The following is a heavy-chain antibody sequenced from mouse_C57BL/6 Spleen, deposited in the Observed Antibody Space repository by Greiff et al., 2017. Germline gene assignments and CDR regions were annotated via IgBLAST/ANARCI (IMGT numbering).Heavy chain of an antibody. V-gene: IGHV1-64*01. CDR3: ARVAGTGYFDV. CDR2: IHPNSGST. D-gene: IGHD4-1*01. J-gene: IGHJ1*03. CDR1: GYTFTSYW. Sequence: QVQLQQPGAELVKPGASVKLSCKASGYTFTSYWMHWVKQRPGQGLEWIGMIHPNSGSTNYNEKFKSKATLTVDKSSSPAYMQLSSLTSEDSAVYYCARVAGTGYFDVWGTGTTVTVSS.